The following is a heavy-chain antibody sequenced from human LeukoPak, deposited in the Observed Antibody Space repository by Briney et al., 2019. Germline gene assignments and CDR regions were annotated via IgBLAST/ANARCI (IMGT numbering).Heavy chain of an antibody. CDR3: ARSTMHCSSTSCRSAYYYYYGMDV. D-gene: IGHD2-2*01. J-gene: IGHJ6*02. V-gene: IGHV1-69*13. CDR2: IIPIFGTA. CDR1: GGTFSSYA. Sequence: SVKVSCKASGGTFSSYAISWARQAPGQGLEWMGGIIPIFGTANYAQKFQGRVTITADESTSTAYMELSSLRSEDTAVYYCARSTMHCSSTSCRSAYYYYYGMDVWGQGTTVTVSS.